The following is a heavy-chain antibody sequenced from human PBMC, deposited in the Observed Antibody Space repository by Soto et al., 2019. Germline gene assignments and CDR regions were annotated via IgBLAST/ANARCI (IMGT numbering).Heavy chain of an antibody. J-gene: IGHJ6*02. CDR1: GYTFITSG. CDR3: ARAGVAPYYFYGMDV. D-gene: IGHD2-21*01. CDR2: ISTYNGDT. V-gene: IGHV1-18*01. Sequence: QVQLVQSGAEVRKPGASVKVSCKASGYTFITSGMSWLRQAPGQGLEWMGLISTYNGDTNDAPKFQDRVTMTSDTSTSTVYMELRSLRSHDTAVYYCARAGVAPYYFYGMDVWGQGTRVTVSS.